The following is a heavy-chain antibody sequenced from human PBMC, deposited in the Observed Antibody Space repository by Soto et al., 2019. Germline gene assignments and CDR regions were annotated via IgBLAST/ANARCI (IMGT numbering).Heavy chain of an antibody. V-gene: IGHV4-30-4*01. CDR1: GGSISNGDYY. J-gene: IGHJ4*02. Sequence: SETLSLTCTVSGGSISNGDYYLSWIRQPPGKGLEWIGYIYYSGSTYYNPSLKSRVTISVDTSKNQFSLKLSSVTAADTAVYYCARVGGFGATTIDYWGQGTLVTVSS. D-gene: IGHD3-10*01. CDR2: IYYSGST. CDR3: ARVGGFGATTIDY.